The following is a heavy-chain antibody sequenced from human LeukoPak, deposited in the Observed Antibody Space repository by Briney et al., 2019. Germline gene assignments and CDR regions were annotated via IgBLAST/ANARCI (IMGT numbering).Heavy chain of an antibody. CDR1: GFTFRSYG. CDR2: IWYDGSNK. Sequence: PGRSLRLSCAASGFTFRSYGMHWVRQAPGKGLEWVAVIWYDGSNKYYSDSVKGRFTISRDNSKNTLYLQMNSLSAEDTAVYYCARRVARNYVDYWGQGTLVTVSS. CDR3: ARRVARNYVDY. V-gene: IGHV3-33*01. J-gene: IGHJ4*02.